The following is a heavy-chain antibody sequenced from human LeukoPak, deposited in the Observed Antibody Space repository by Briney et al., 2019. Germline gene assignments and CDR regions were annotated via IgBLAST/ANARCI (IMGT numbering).Heavy chain of an antibody. CDR1: GFTFSSYA. D-gene: IGHD2-15*01. CDR3: AKDDIVVVVAASFPDY. CDR2: ISGSGGST. J-gene: IGHJ4*02. V-gene: IGHV3-23*01. Sequence: GGSLRLSCAASGFTFSSYAMSWVRQAPGKGLGWVSAISGSGGSTYYADSVKGRFTISRDNSKNTLYLQMNSLRAEDTAVYYCAKDDIVVVVAASFPDYWGQGTLVTVSS.